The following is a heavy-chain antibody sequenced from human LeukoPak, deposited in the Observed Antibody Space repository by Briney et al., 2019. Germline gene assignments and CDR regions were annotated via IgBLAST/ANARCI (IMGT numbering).Heavy chain of an antibody. Sequence: ASVNVSCKASGYTFTSYDINWVRQPTGQGLEWMGWMNPNSGNTGYAQKFQGGVTMTRNTSISTAYMELSSLRSEDTAVYYCARGTGGGWYLQEFDYWGQGTLVTVSS. CDR3: ARGTGGGWYLQEFDY. J-gene: IGHJ4*02. V-gene: IGHV1-8*01. CDR1: GYTFTSYD. D-gene: IGHD6-19*01. CDR2: MNPNSGNT.